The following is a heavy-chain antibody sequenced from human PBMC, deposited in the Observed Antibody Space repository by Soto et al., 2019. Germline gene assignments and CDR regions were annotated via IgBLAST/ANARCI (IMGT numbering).Heavy chain of an antibody. V-gene: IGHV1-69*06. D-gene: IGHD5-18*01. CDR1: GGTFSSYA. J-gene: IGHJ4*02. Sequence: GASVKVSCKASGGTFSSYAISWVRQAPGQGLEWMGGIIPIFGTANYAQKFQGRVTITADKSTSTAYMELSSLRSEDTAVYYCALREGDTAMVSDYWGRGTLVTVSS. CDR2: IIPIFGTA. CDR3: ALREGDTAMVSDY.